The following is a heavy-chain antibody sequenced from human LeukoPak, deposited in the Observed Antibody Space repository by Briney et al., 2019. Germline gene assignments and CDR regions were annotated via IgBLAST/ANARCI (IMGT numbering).Heavy chain of an antibody. CDR1: GGSISNYF. CDR2: IYYSDST. V-gene: IGHV4-59*01. D-gene: IGHD2-15*01. Sequence: SETLSLTCTVSGGSISNYFWSWIRLPPGKGLECIGYIYYSDSTNYNPSLKSRVTVSVDTSKNQFSLKLSSVTAADTAVYYCARFPGSAEYRHYYYMDVWGKGTTVTVSS. CDR3: ARFPGSAEYRHYYYMDV. J-gene: IGHJ6*03.